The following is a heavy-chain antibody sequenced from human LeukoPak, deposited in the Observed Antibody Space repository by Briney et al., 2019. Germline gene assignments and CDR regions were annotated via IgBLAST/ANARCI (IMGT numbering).Heavy chain of an antibody. CDR1: GGTFSSYA. V-gene: IGHV1-69*13. CDR3: VRDGSYYDNSGYYYLY. Sequence: ASVKVSCKASGGTFSSYAISWVRQAPGQGLEWMGGVTPMFGTANYAQKFQGRVTITADESTSTAYMELSSLRSEDTAVYYCVRDGSYYDNSGYYYLYWGQGTLVTVSS. J-gene: IGHJ4*02. D-gene: IGHD3-22*01. CDR2: VTPMFGTA.